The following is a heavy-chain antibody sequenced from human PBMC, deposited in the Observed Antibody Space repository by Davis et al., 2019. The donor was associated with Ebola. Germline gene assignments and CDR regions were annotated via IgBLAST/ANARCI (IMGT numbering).Heavy chain of an antibody. V-gene: IGHV4-31*03. CDR3: ARDLSLHQGPIGLPPGTLLQEHL. CDR2: IYYSGSS. CDR1: GGSISSGGYY. J-gene: IGHJ6*01. Sequence: PSETLSLTCTVSGGSISSGGYYWSWIRQHPGKGLEWIGNIYYSGSSYYNPSLKSRVTISVDTSKNQFSLKLSSVTAADTAVYYCARDLSLHQGPIGLPPGTLLQEHLWG.